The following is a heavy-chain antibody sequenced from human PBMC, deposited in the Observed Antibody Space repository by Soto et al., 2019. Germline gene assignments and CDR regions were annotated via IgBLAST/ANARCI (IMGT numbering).Heavy chain of an antibody. V-gene: IGHV3-11*01. D-gene: IGHD2-2*01. Sequence: PGGSLRLSCAVSGFTFSDYYMTWLRQAPGKGLEWVSYISGSGADVEYSDAVRGRFTLSRDNAKNSLELQMDSLRPEDTAVYYCARADCSSHSCFFEYVQHWGQGTLVTVSS. CDR1: GFTFSDYY. J-gene: IGHJ1*01. CDR2: ISGSGADV. CDR3: ARADCSSHSCFFEYVQH.